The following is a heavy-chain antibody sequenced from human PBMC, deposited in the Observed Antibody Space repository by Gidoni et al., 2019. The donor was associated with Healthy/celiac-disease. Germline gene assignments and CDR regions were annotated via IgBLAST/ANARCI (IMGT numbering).Heavy chain of an antibody. Sequence: QVQLVESGGGLVKPGGSLRLSCAASGFTFSDYYMSWIRQAPGKGLEWVSYISSSSSYTNYADSVKGRFTISRDNAKNSLYLQMNSLRAEDTAVYYCARSVSMVARSPFDYWGQGTLVTVSS. CDR2: ISSSSSYT. CDR1: GFTFSDYY. J-gene: IGHJ4*02. D-gene: IGHD5-12*01. CDR3: ARSVSMVARSPFDY. V-gene: IGHV3-11*06.